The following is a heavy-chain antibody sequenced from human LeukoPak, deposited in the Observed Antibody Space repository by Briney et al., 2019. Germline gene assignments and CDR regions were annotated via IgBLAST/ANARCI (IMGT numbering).Heavy chain of an antibody. V-gene: IGHV4-59*08. CDR1: GGSISSYY. D-gene: IGHD2/OR15-2a*01. Sequence: SETLSLTCTVSGGSISSYYWSWIRQPLVKGLEWIGYIYYSGSTNYNPSLKSRVTISVDTSKNQFSLKLSSVTAADTAVYYCAGQHPRNTVDFWGQGTLVTVSS. CDR3: AGQHPRNTVDF. J-gene: IGHJ4*02. CDR2: IYYSGST.